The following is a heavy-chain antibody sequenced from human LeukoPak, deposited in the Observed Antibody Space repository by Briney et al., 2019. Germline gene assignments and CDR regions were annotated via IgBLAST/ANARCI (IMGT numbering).Heavy chain of an antibody. J-gene: IGHJ5*02. Sequence: GASVKVSCKASGYTITGQYMHWVRQAPGQGLEWMGWINPNSGGTNYAQKFQGRVTMARDTSISTAYMELSSLRSDDTAVYYCARGSGRQQLWFDPWGQGTLVTVSS. CDR2: INPNSGGT. D-gene: IGHD6-13*01. CDR1: GYTITGQY. V-gene: IGHV1-2*02. CDR3: ARGSGRQQLWFDP.